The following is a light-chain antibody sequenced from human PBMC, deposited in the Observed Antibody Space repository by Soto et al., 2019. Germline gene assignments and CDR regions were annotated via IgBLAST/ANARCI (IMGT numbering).Light chain of an antibody. CDR3: HTYDRRLSGSV. Sequence: QSVLTQPPSVSGAPGQRVTISCTGSSSNIGTGYDVHWYQHLPGTAPKLLIYGNTNRTTGVPDRFSGSKSGTSASLAITGLQAEDEADYYCHTYDRRLSGSVFGSGTKLTVL. J-gene: IGLJ1*01. V-gene: IGLV1-40*01. CDR1: SSNIGTGYD. CDR2: GNT.